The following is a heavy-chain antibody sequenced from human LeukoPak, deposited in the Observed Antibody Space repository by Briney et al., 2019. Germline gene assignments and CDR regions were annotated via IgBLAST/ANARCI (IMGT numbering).Heavy chain of an antibody. V-gene: IGHV3-21*01. Sequence: GGSLRLSCAASGFTFSSYSMNWVRQAPGKGLKWVSSISSSSSYIYYADSVKGRFTISRDNAKNSLYLQMNSLRAEDTAVYYCARRRTAWDYYYYMDVWGKGTTVTVSS. CDR2: ISSSSSYI. J-gene: IGHJ6*03. CDR1: GFTFSSYS. CDR3: ARRRTAWDYYYYMDV.